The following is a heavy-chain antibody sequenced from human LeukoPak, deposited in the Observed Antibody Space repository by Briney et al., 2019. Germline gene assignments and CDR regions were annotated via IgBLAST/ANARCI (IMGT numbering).Heavy chain of an antibody. D-gene: IGHD1-7*01. V-gene: IGHV1-18*01. J-gene: IGHJ3*02. CDR1: GYTFTSYG. CDR2: ISAYNGNT. Sequence: GASGKVSCKASGYTFTSYGISWVRQAPGQGLEWMGWISAYNGNTNYAQKLQGRVTMTTDTSTSTAYMELRSLRPDDTAVYYCARREIGQPIAITGTTSDAFDIWGQGTMVTVSS. CDR3: ARREIGQPIAITGTTSDAFDI.